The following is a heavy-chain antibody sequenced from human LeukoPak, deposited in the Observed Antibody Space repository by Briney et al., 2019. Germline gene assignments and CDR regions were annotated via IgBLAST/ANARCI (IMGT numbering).Heavy chain of an antibody. D-gene: IGHD5-18*01. Sequence: PGGSLRLSCAASGFTFSSYGMHWVRQAPGKGLEWVAVISYDGSNKYYADSVKGRFTISRDNSKNTLHLQMNSLRAEDTAVYYCAKIVLSGYSYGPLDYWGQGTLVTVSS. CDR1: GFTFSSYG. J-gene: IGHJ4*02. CDR2: ISYDGSNK. V-gene: IGHV3-30*18. CDR3: AKIVLSGYSYGPLDY.